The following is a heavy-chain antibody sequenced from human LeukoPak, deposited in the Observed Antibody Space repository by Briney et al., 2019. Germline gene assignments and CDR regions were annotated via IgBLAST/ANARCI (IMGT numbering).Heavy chain of an antibody. D-gene: IGHD2-2*01. CDR2: ISYDGRNK. Sequence: PGRSLRLSCEVSGLTFRKFAMHWVRQAPGKGLEWVAVISYDGRNKHYPDSVKGRFTISRDISTDTLWLQMDSLRTEDTAVYYCAKGPLRGTAAAIDYWGQGTLVTVSS. CDR1: GLTFRKFA. J-gene: IGHJ4*02. CDR3: AKGPLRGTAAAIDY. V-gene: IGHV3-30*04.